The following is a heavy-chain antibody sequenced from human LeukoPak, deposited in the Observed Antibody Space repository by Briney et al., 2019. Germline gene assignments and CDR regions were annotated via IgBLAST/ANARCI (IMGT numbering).Heavy chain of an antibody. CDR1: GFTFSSYW. D-gene: IGHD3-9*01. Sequence: PGGSLRLSCAASGFTFSSYWMSWVRQAPGKGLEWVANIKQDGSEKYYVDSVKGRFTISRDNAKNSLYLQMNSLRAEDTAVYYCARAHDILTGYYPYYYYMDVWGKGTTVTVSS. CDR3: ARAHDILTGYYPYYYYMDV. V-gene: IGHV3-7*01. J-gene: IGHJ6*03. CDR2: IKQDGSEK.